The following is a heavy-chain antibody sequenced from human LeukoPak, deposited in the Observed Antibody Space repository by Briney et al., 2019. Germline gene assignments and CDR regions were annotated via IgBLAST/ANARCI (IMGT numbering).Heavy chain of an antibody. CDR3: APSGYSHGLDGTSHWFDP. J-gene: IGHJ5*02. CDR1: GYSFTDYY. CDR2: INPNSGGT. Sequence: GASVKVSCKASGYSFTDYYMNWVRQAPGQGLEWMGWINPNSGGTNYAQKFQGRVTMTRDTSISTAYMELSRLRYDDTAVYYCAPSGYSHGLDGTSHWFDPWGQGTLVTVSS. D-gene: IGHD5-18*01. V-gene: IGHV1-2*02.